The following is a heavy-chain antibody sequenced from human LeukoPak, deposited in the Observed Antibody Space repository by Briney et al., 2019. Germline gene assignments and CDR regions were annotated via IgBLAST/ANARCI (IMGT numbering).Heavy chain of an antibody. D-gene: IGHD6-13*01. CDR2: ISAYNGNT. Sequence: ASVKVSCKASGYTFTSYGISWVRQAPGQGLEWMGWISAYNGNTDYAQKLQGRVTMTTDTSTSTAYMELRSLRSDDTAVYYCARGNLVSSRTPFDYWGQGTLVTVSS. J-gene: IGHJ4*02. CDR1: GYTFTSYG. V-gene: IGHV1-18*01. CDR3: ARGNLVSSRTPFDY.